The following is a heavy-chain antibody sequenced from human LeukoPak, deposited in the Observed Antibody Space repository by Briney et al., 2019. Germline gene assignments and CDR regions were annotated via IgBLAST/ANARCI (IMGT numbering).Heavy chain of an antibody. D-gene: IGHD6-13*01. CDR2: ISYDGSNK. V-gene: IGHV3-30-3*01. CDR3: ARGRIAAAGFDY. J-gene: IGHJ4*02. CDR1: GFTFSSYA. Sequence: QTGGSLRLSCAASGFTFSSYAMHWVRQAPGKGLEWVAVISYDGSNKYYADSVKGRFTISRDNAKNSLYLQMNSLRAEDTAVYYCARGRIAAAGFDYWGQGTLVTVSS.